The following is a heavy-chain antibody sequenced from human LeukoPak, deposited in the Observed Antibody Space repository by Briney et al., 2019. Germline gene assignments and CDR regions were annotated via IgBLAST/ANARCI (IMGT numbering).Heavy chain of an antibody. D-gene: IGHD5-24*01. CDR3: ARDGYNSHFDY. CDR2: ISYDGSNK. CDR1: GFTFSSYA. V-gene: IGHV3-30*04. Sequence: GRSLRLSCAASGFTFSSYAMHWVRQAPGKGLEWVAVISYDGSNKYYADSVKGRFTISRDNSKNTLYLQMNSLRAEDTAVYYCARDGYNSHFDYWGQGTLVTVSS. J-gene: IGHJ4*02.